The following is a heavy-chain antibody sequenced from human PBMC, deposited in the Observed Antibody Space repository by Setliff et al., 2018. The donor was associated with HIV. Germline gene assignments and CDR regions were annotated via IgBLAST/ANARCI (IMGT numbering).Heavy chain of an antibody. J-gene: IGHJ4*02. CDR1: GYTLNNYG. D-gene: IGHD5-12*01. CDR2: INTHGGYT. CDR3: ARGKTWLRFLDY. Sequence: ASVKVSCKASGYTLNNYGISWVRQAPGQGLEWMGWINTHGGYTNYAQNVQGRVTVTMDTSTSTAYMELRSLKSDDTAVYYCARGKTWLRFLDYWGQGTLVTVSS. V-gene: IGHV1-18*01.